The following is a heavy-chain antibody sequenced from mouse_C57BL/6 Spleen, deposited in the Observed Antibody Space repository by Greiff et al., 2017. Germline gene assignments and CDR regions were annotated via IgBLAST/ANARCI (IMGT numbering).Heavy chain of an antibody. CDR1: GYTFTSYG. Sequence: VQLQESGAELARPGASVKLSCKASGYTFTSYGISWVKQRTGQGLEWIGEIYPRSGNTYYNEKFKGKATLTADKSSSTAYMELRSLTSEDSAVYFCARKDYGSSNDVWGTGTTVTVSS. V-gene: IGHV1-81*01. CDR3: ARKDYGSSNDV. D-gene: IGHD1-1*01. CDR2: IYPRSGNT. J-gene: IGHJ1*03.